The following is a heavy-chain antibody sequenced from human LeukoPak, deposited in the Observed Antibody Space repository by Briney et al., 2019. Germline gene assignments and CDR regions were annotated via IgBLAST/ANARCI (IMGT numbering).Heavy chain of an antibody. D-gene: IGHD2-2*01. J-gene: IGHJ3*02. V-gene: IGHV4-59*01. Sequence: SETLSLTCAVYGGSFSGYYWSWVRQSPGKGLEWIGNIYDSTNIKKNPSLKSRVTISVDTSKNQFSLKLSSVTAADTAVYYCAREAVRTANFDAFDIWGQGTMVTVSS. CDR3: AREAVRTANFDAFDI. CDR1: GGSFSGYY. CDR2: IYDSTNI.